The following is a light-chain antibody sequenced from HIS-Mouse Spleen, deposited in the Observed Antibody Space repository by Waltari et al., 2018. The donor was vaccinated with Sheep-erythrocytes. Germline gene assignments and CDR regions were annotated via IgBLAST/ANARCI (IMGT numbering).Light chain of an antibody. Sequence: DIQMTQSPSTLSASVGDRVTITCRASQSISSWLAWYQQKPGKAPKLLIYKASGLESGVPSRFSVSGSGTEFTLTISSLQPDDFATYYCQQYNSYSPLTFGGGTKVEIK. CDR2: KAS. CDR1: QSISSW. V-gene: IGKV1-5*03. CDR3: QQYNSYSPLT. J-gene: IGKJ4*01.